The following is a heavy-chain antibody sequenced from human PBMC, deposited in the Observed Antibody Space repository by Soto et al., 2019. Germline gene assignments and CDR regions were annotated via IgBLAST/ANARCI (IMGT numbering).Heavy chain of an antibody. CDR2: ISSSSSYI. Sequence: GGSLRLSCAASGFTFSSYSMNWVRQAPGKGLEWVSSISSSSSYIYYADSVKGRFTISRDNAKNSLYLQMNSLRAEDTAVYYCARDLSVRWYPDWGQGTLVTVSS. D-gene: IGHD2-15*01. J-gene: IGHJ4*02. CDR3: ARDLSVRWYPD. CDR1: GFTFSSYS. V-gene: IGHV3-21*01.